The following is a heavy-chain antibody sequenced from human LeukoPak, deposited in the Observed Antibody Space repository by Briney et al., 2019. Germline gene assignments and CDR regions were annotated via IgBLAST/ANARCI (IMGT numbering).Heavy chain of an antibody. J-gene: IGHJ5*01. CDR2: IYWNDDK. D-gene: IGHD3-16*02. Sequence: ESGPTLVNPTQTLTLTCTFSGFSLSTSGVGVGWIRQPPGKALEWLALIYWNDDKRYSPSLKSRLTITKDTSKNQVVLTMTNMDPVDTATYYSAHSFTPYVWGSYRFGRFDSWGQGTLVTVCS. CDR3: AHSFTPYVWGSYRFGRFDS. V-gene: IGHV2-5*01. CDR1: GFSLSTSGVG.